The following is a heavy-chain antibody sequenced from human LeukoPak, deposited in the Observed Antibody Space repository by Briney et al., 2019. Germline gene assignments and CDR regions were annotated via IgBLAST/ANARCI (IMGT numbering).Heavy chain of an antibody. J-gene: IGHJ4*02. D-gene: IGHD3-9*01. CDR1: GGSFSGYY. CDR2: INHSGST. V-gene: IGHV4-34*01. CDR3: AKTLYVNQILTGCPDF. Sequence: SGTLSLTCAVYGGSFSGYYWNWIRQPPGKGLEWIGVINHSGSTIYNPSLKSRVTISVDTSKNQFSLKHSSVTAADTAVYYCAKTLYVNQILTGCPDFWGQGTLVTVSS.